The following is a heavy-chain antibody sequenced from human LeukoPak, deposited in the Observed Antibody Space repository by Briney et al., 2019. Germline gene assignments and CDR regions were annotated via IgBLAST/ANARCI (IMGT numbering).Heavy chain of an antibody. CDR2: IIPIFGTA. Sequence: SVKVSCKASGGTFSSYAISWVRQAPGQGLEWMGGIIPIFGTANYAQKFQGRVTITADESTSTAYMELSSLRSEDTAVYYCARSTIFGVAMGYNWFDPWGQGTLVTVSS. CDR3: ARSTIFGVAMGYNWFDP. J-gene: IGHJ5*02. D-gene: IGHD3-3*01. V-gene: IGHV1-69*13. CDR1: GGTFSSYA.